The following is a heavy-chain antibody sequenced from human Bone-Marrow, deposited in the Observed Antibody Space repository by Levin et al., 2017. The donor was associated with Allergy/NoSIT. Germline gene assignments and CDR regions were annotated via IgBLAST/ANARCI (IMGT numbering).Heavy chain of an antibody. Sequence: SGGSLRLSCAVSGYSISSGYYWGWIRQPPGKGLEWIGSIFHSGTTYYNPSLKSRVTVSVDTSKNQFSLKLSSVTAADTAVYYCVSSWYNWNSHYYYYYMDAWGKGTTVTVSS. D-gene: IGHD1-20*01. CDR1: GYSISSGYY. CDR2: IFHSGTT. J-gene: IGHJ6*03. CDR3: VSSWYNWNSHYYYYYMDA. V-gene: IGHV4-38-2*01.